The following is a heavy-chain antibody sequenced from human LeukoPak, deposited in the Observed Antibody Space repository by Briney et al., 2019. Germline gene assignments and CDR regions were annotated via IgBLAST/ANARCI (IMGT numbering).Heavy chain of an antibody. Sequence: SETLSLTCTVSGGSISSSSYYWGWIRQPPGKGLEWIGSIYYSGSTYYNPSLKSRVTISVDTSKNQFSLKLSSVTAADTAVYYCARDPDDYGGKGGYWGQGTLVTVSS. CDR2: IYYSGST. D-gene: IGHD4-23*01. J-gene: IGHJ4*02. CDR1: GGSISSSSYY. V-gene: IGHV4-39*07. CDR3: ARDPDDYGGKGGY.